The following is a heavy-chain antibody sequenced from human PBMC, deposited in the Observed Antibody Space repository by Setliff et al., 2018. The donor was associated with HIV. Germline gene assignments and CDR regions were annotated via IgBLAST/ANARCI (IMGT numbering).Heavy chain of an antibody. CDR2: ISGNSSYI. CDR1: GFTFSSYS. J-gene: IGHJ4*02. Sequence: GGSLRLSCAASGFTFSSYSMNWVRQAPGRGLEWVSSISGNSSYIYYADSVKGRFTISRDNAKNSLYLQMNSLRAEDTAVYHCARVKPHLRRSGSYWIVDYWGQGTLVTVSS. CDR3: ARVKPHLRRSGSYWIVDY. D-gene: IGHD1-26*01. V-gene: IGHV3-21*01.